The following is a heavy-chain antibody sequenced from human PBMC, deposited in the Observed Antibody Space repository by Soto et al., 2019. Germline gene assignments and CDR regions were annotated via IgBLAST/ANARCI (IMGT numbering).Heavy chain of an antibody. CDR2: IDPSDSYT. CDR1: GYSFTSYW. J-gene: IGHJ3*02. V-gene: IGHV5-10-1*01. Sequence: GESLKISCKGSGYSFTSYWISWVRQMPGKGLEWMGRIDPSDSYTNYSPSFQGHVTISADKSISTAYLHWSSLEASDSAVYYCARQGDMAAPPADAFDIWGQGTLVTVSS. CDR3: ARQGDMAAPPADAFDI. D-gene: IGHD6-19*01.